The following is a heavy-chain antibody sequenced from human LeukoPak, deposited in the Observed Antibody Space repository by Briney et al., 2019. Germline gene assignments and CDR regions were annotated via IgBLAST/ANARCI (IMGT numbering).Heavy chain of an antibody. CDR3: ARSSKDDAFDI. J-gene: IGHJ3*02. CDR1: GFTFSSYA. V-gene: IGHV3-23*01. Sequence: GGSLRLSCAASGFTFSSYAMSWVRQAPGKGLEWDSAISGSGGSTYYADSVKGRFTISRDNAKNSLYLQMNSLRAEDTAVYYCARSSKDDAFDIWGQGTMVTVSS. CDR2: ISGSGGST.